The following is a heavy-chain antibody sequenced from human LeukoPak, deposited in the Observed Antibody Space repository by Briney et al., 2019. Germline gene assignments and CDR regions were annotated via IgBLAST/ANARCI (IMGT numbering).Heavy chain of an antibody. J-gene: IGHJ4*02. D-gene: IGHD6-19*01. Sequence: PGGSLRLSCAASGFTFNIFAMHWVRQAPGKGLEWVADISHNGTNKYYADSVKGRFTISGDNSKNTLYLQMDSLRADDMSVYYCARGYTSASSWGQGTLVTVSS. V-gene: IGHV3-30*04. CDR2: ISHNGTNK. CDR1: GFTFNIFA. CDR3: ARGYTSASS.